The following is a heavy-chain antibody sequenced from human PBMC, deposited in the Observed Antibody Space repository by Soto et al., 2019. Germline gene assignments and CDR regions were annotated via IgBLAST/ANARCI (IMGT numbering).Heavy chain of an antibody. J-gene: IGHJ4*02. CDR1: GYSFTSYW. D-gene: IGHD3-22*01. V-gene: IGHV5-10-1*01. CDR3: ASPYYYDSSGRAAFDY. CDR2: IDPSDSYT. Sequence: GECLKISCKGSGYSFTSYWISWARQMPGKVLEWMGRIDPSDSYTNYSPSFQGHVTISADKSISTAYLQWSSLKASDTAMYYCASPYYYDSSGRAAFDYWGQGXLVTVYS.